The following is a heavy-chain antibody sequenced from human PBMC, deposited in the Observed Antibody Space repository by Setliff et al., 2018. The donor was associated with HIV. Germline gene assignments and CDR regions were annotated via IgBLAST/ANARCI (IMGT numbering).Heavy chain of an antibody. CDR2: IYYSGST. V-gene: IGHV4-59*01. Sequence: SETLSLTCTVSGGSISSSYWSWIRQPPGKGLEWIGYIYYSGSTNYNPSLKSRVTISVDTSKNQFSLKLSSVTAADTAVYYCARARTPYYYDSSAYHFNYYYMDVWGKGTSVTVSS. CDR1: GGSISSSY. J-gene: IGHJ6*03. CDR3: ARARTPYYYDSSAYHFNYYYMDV. D-gene: IGHD3-22*01.